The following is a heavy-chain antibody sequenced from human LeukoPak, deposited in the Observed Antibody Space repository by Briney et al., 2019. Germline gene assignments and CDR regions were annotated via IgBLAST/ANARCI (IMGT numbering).Heavy chain of an antibody. CDR3: ARHVPAIVVVTAILGYHDY. CDR1: GGSISSSSYY. CDR2: IYYSGSP. J-gene: IGHJ4*02. Sequence: SETLSLTCTVSGGSISSSSYYWGWIRQPPGKGLEWIGRIYYSGSPYYNPSLKSRVTISVDTSKNQFSLKLSSVTAADTAVYYCARHVPAIVVVTAILGYHDYWGQGTLVTVSS. D-gene: IGHD2-21*02. V-gene: IGHV4-39*01.